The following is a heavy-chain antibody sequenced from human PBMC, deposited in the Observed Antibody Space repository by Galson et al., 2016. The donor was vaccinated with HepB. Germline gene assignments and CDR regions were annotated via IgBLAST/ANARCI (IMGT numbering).Heavy chain of an antibody. CDR2: INSDGSST. Sequence: SLRLSCAASGFTFSSYWMHWVRQAPGKGLVWVSRINSDGSSTSYADSVKGRFTISRDNAKNTLYLQMNSLRAEDTAVYYCAREGEGSLWYFDLWGRGTLVTVSS. CDR1: GFTFSSYW. V-gene: IGHV3-74*01. CDR3: AREGEGSLWYFDL. D-gene: IGHD3-10*01. J-gene: IGHJ2*01.